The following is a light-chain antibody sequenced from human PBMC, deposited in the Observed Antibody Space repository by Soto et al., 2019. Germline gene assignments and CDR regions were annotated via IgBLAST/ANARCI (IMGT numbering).Light chain of an antibody. V-gene: IGKV3-11*01. Sequence: EIVLTQSPATLSLSPGERAALSCRATQSISSHLAWYQQKPGQAPRLLIYDASNRATGIPARFSGSGSGTDFTLTISSPEPEDFAVYYCQQRSTWPLTFGAGTQVEIK. CDR2: DAS. J-gene: IGKJ4*01. CDR1: QSISSH. CDR3: QQRSTWPLT.